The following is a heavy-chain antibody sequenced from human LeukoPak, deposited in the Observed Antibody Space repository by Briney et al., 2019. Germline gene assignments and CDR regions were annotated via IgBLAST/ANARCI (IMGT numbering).Heavy chain of an antibody. J-gene: IGHJ5*02. CDR2: IYYSGST. V-gene: IGHV4-59*01. CDR3: ARDPTWDCSSTSCYRNNWFDP. D-gene: IGHD2-2*02. CDR1: GGSISSYY. Sequence: SETLSLTCTVSGGSISSYYWSWIRQPPGKGLEWIGYIYYSGSTNYNPSLKSRVTISVDTSKNQFSLKLSSVTAADTAVYYCARDPTWDCSSTSCYRNNWFDPWGQGTLVTVSS.